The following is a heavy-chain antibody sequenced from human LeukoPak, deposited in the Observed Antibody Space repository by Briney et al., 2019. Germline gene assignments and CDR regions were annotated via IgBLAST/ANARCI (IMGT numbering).Heavy chain of an antibody. Sequence: GASVKVSCKASGYTFSSYGISWVRQAPGQGLEWMGWISAHNGNTNYAQKVQGRVTLTTETSTSTAYMELRSLRSDDTAVYYCARDRQLGSSGYYAAYWGQGTLVTVSS. CDR2: ISAHNGNT. V-gene: IGHV1-18*01. D-gene: IGHD3-22*01. CDR1: GYTFSSYG. CDR3: ARDRQLGSSGYYAAY. J-gene: IGHJ4*02.